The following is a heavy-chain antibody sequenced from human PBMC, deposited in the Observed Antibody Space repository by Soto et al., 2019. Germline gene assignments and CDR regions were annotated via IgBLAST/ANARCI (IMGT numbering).Heavy chain of an antibody. Sequence: GGSLRLSXAASGFTFSSYAMSWVRQAPGKGLEWVSAISGSGGSTYYADSVKGRFTISRDNSKNTLYLQMNSLRAEDTAVYYCAKVGEGFRQWLVLRHLDYWGQGTLVTVSS. J-gene: IGHJ4*02. CDR2: ISGSGGST. CDR1: GFTFSSYA. D-gene: IGHD6-19*01. CDR3: AKVGEGFRQWLVLRHLDY. V-gene: IGHV3-23*01.